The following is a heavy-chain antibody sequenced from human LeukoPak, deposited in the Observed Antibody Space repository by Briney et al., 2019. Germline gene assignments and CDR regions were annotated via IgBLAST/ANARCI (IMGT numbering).Heavy chain of an antibody. CDR1: GFTFNSYG. Sequence: PGGSLRLSCSASGFTFNSYGMHWVRQAPGKGLEYVSGISSNGGSTNYADSVKGRFTISRDDSKNTLYLQMNSLRAEDTAVYYCARDRDGGNLTSYWGQGTLVTVSS. CDR2: ISSNGGST. D-gene: IGHD4-23*01. J-gene: IGHJ4*02. CDR3: ARDRDGGNLTSY. V-gene: IGHV3-64*04.